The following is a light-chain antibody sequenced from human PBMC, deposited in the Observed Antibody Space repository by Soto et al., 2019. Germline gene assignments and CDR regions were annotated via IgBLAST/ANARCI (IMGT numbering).Light chain of an antibody. Sequence: QSALTQPAYVSGSPGQSITISCTGTSSDVGGYNYVSWYQQHQGKAPKLLIYEVSNRPSGVSNRFSGSKSGNTASLTISGLQAEYEADSYCSSYTSSSTYVFGTGTKLTVL. CDR1: SSDVGGYNY. CDR2: EVS. V-gene: IGLV2-14*01. J-gene: IGLJ1*01. CDR3: SSYTSSSTYV.